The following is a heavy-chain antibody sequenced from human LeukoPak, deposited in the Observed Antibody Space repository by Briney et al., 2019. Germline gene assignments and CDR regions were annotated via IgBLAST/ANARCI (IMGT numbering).Heavy chain of an antibody. V-gene: IGHV1-69*06. J-gene: IGHJ5*02. CDR3: ARDRLELPNWFDP. Sequence: ASVKVSCKASGGTFSSYAISWVRQSPGQGLKWMGGIIPIFGTANYAQKFQGRVTITADKSTSTAYMELSSLRSEDTAVYYCARDRLELPNWFDPWGQGTLVTVSS. CDR2: IIPIFGTA. CDR1: GGTFSSYA. D-gene: IGHD1-7*01.